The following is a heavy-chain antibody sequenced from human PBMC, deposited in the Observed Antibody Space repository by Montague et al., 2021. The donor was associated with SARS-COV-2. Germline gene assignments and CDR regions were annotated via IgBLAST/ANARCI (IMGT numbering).Heavy chain of an antibody. CDR3: ARHTYYYGSGRFHNGGEGGPKEYGLDV. CDR1: GFIFSTYT. V-gene: IGHV3-30*04. D-gene: IGHD3-10*01. Sequence: SLRLSCAASGFIFSTYTIHWVRQAPGKGLEWVAAISGDGTNKYYAESLKGRSTISRDNSENTLYLQMNSLRREDTAVYFCARHTYYYGSGRFHNGGEGGPKEYGLDVWGQGTTVTVSS. CDR2: ISGDGTNK. J-gene: IGHJ6*02.